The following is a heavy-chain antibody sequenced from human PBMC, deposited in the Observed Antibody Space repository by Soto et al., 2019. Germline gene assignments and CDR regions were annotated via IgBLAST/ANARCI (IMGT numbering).Heavy chain of an antibody. CDR1: GGSISSSSYY. J-gene: IGHJ4*02. D-gene: IGHD2-8*01. CDR2: IYYSGST. CDR3: ARHLGMVYATYYFDY. Sequence: SETLSLTCTVSGGSISSSSYYWGWIRQPPGKGLEWIGSIYYSGSTYYNPSLKSRVTISVDTSKNQFSLKLSSVTAADTAVYYCARHLGMVYATYYFDYGGKGTLVTVSS. V-gene: IGHV4-39*01.